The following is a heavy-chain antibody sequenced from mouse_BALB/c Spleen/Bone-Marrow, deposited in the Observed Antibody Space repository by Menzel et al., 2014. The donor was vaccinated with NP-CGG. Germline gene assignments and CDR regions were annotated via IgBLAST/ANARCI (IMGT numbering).Heavy chain of an antibody. CDR3: ARDGNYRYAMDY. CDR1: GFTFTSYW. CDR2: INPSNGRT. V-gene: IGHV1S81*02. Sequence: QVQLQQSGDELVKPGASVKLSCMASGFTFTSYWIHWVKQRPGQGPEWIGEINPSNGRTNYNEKFKSKATLTEDKSSSTACMQLSSLTSEDSAVYYCARDGNYRYAMDYWGQGTSVTGSS. D-gene: IGHD2-1*01. J-gene: IGHJ4*01.